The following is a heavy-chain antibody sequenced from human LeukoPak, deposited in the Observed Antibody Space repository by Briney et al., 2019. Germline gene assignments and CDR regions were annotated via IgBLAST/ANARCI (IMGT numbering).Heavy chain of an antibody. D-gene: IGHD3-22*01. J-gene: IGHJ4*02. V-gene: IGHV1-18*01. CDR3: ARATDSRCYYEY. CDR2: ISAYNGNT. Sequence: ASVKVSCKASGYTFTIYGINWVRQAPGQGLEWMGWISAYNGNTNYAQKLQGRVTMTTDTSTTTADMELRSLRSDDTAVYYCARATDSRCYYEYWGQGALVTVSS. CDR1: GYTFTIYG.